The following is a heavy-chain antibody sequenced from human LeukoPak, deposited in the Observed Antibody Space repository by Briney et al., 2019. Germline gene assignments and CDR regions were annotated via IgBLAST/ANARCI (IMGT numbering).Heavy chain of an antibody. CDR1: GFTFSSSA. Sequence: GGSLRLSCAASGFTFSSSAMPWVRQAPGKGLEYVSAISSNGGSTYYVNSVKGRFTISRDNSRNTLYLQMGSLRAEDMAVYYCARRGDYDFWSGSYTGYFDYWGQGTLVTVSP. J-gene: IGHJ4*02. V-gene: IGHV3-64*01. CDR3: ARRGDYDFWSGSYTGYFDY. CDR2: ISSNGGST. D-gene: IGHD3-3*01.